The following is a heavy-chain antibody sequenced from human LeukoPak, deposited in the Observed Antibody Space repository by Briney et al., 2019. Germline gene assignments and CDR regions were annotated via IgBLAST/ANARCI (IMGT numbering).Heavy chain of an antibody. V-gene: IGHV3-73*01. CDR1: GFTFSGSA. CDR2: IRSKANSYAT. CDR3: TITVVPADDYYYYYMDV. Sequence: PGRSLRLSCAASGFTFSGSAMHWVRQASGKGLEWVGRIRSKANSYATAYAASVKGRFTISRDDSKNTAYLQMNSLKTEDTAVYYCTITVVPADDYYYYYMDVWGKGTTVTVSS. D-gene: IGHD2-2*01. J-gene: IGHJ6*03.